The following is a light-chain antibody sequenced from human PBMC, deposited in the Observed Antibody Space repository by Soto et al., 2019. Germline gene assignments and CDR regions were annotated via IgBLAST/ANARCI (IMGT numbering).Light chain of an antibody. Sequence: DIQLTQSPSTMSASVGDRVTITCRASQSVGSWLAWSQQRPGKAPRLLIYDASSLDSGVPARFSSSGSGPEFTLSVSSLQPDDSTTYYCQQYDDYSWKTFGQGTKV. V-gene: IGKV1-5*01. J-gene: IGKJ1*01. CDR2: DAS. CDR3: QQYDDYSWKT. CDR1: QSVGSW.